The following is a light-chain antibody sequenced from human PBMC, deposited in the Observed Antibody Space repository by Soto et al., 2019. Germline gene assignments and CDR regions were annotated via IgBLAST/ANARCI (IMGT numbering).Light chain of an antibody. V-gene: IGLV1-40*01. J-gene: IGLJ1*01. Sequence: QSALTQSPSVSGAPGQRVSISCTGTSSNIGAGFDVHWYQQLPATAPKLLIYGNNNRPSGVPDRFSGSKSGTSASLAITGLPAEDEADYDCQSYDTSLSGGSVFGTGTKLTVL. CDR2: GNN. CDR1: SSNIGAGFD. CDR3: QSYDTSLSGGSV.